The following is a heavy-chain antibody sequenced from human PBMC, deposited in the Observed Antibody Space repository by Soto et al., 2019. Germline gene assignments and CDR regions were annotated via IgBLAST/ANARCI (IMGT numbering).Heavy chain of an antibody. Sequence: QVQLVQSGAEVKKPGSSVKVSCKASGGTFSSYAISWVRQAPGQGLEWMGGIIPIFGTANYAQKFQGRVTITADESTSTDYMDLSSLRSEDTAVYYCASSLWFGELLNPTFDYWGQGTLVTVSS. V-gene: IGHV1-69*01. CDR1: GGTFSSYA. CDR3: ASSLWFGELLNPTFDY. CDR2: IIPIFGTA. D-gene: IGHD3-10*01. J-gene: IGHJ4*02.